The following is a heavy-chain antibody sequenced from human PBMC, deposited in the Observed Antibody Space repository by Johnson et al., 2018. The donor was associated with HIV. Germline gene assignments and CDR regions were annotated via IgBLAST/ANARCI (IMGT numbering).Heavy chain of an antibody. CDR3: AKEPRPAFDI. V-gene: IGHV3-30-3*01. CDR2: ISYDGSNK. J-gene: IGHJ3*02. Sequence: QVQLVESGGGVVQPGRSLRLSCAASGFTFSSYAMHWVRQAPGKGLEWVAVISYDGSNKYYADSGKGRFTISRDNSKKTLYLRMNSLRAEDTAVYYCAKEPRPAFDIWGQGTMVTVSS. CDR1: GFTFSSYA.